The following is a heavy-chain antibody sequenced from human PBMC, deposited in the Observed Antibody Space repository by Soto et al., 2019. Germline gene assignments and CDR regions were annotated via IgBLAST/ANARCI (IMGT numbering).Heavy chain of an antibody. CDR1: GFTFSSYG. J-gene: IGHJ5*02. D-gene: IGHD5-12*01. CDR2: IWYDGSNK. V-gene: IGHV3-33*01. CDR3: ARDANIVATIYGENWFDP. Sequence: QVQLVESGGGVVQPGRSLRLSCAASGFTFSSYGMHWVRQAPGKGLEWVAVIWYDGSNKYYADSVKGRFTISSDNSKNTLYLQMNSLRAEDTAVYYCARDANIVATIYGENWFDPWGQGTLVTVSS.